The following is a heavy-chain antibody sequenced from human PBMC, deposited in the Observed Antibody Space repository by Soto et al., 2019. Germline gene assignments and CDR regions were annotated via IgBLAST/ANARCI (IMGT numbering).Heavy chain of an antibody. Sequence: QVQLVQSGAEVKKPGASVKVSCKASGYTFTSYDINWVRQATGQGLEWMGWMNPNSGNTGYAQKFQGRVTMTRNTSMRTAYIELSSLRSEDTAVYYCARGPGSWYYYYMDVRGKGTTVTVSS. CDR2: MNPNSGNT. V-gene: IGHV1-8*01. D-gene: IGHD6-13*01. J-gene: IGHJ6*03. CDR3: ARGPGSWYYYYMDV. CDR1: GYTFTSYD.